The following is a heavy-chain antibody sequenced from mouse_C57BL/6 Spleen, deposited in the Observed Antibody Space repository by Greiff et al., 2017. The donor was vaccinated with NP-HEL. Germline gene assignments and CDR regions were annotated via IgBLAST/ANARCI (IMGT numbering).Heavy chain of an antibody. Sequence: QVQLKESGAELVKPGASVKISCKASGYAFSSYWMNWVKQRPGKGLEWIGQIYPGDGDTNYNGKFKGKATLTADKSSSTAYMQLSSLTSEDSAVYFCARDGNYLFMDYWGQGTSVTVSS. CDR3: ARDGNYLFMDY. D-gene: IGHD2-1*01. CDR1: GYAFSSYW. V-gene: IGHV1-80*01. J-gene: IGHJ4*01. CDR2: IYPGDGDT.